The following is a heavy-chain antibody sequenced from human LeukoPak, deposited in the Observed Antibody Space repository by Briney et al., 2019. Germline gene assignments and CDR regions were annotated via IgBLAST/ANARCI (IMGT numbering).Heavy chain of an antibody. CDR2: IYYSGNT. Sequence: NPSETLSLTCTVSGGSISSSSYYWGWIRQPPGKGLEWIGSIYYSGNTYYNPSLKSRVTMSVDTSKNQFSLKLSSVNAADTAVYYCVVLTMVRGVRGYYFDNWGQGSLVTVSS. CDR1: GGSISSSSYY. V-gene: IGHV4-39*07. D-gene: IGHD3-10*01. J-gene: IGHJ4*02. CDR3: VVLTMVRGVRGYYFDN.